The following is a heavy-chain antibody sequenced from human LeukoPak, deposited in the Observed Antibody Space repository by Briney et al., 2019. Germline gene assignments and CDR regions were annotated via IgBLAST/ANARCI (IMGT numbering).Heavy chain of an antibody. V-gene: IGHV3-9*01. CDR3: AKVGGDYSSSWYGTFDY. J-gene: IGHJ4*02. CDR1: GFTFDDYA. Sequence: GRCLRLSCAASGFTFDDYAMHWVRQAPGKGLEWVSGISWNSGSIGYADSVKGRFTISRDNAKNSLYLQMNSLRAEDTALYYCAKVGGDYSSSWYGTFDYWGQGTLVTVSS. D-gene: IGHD6-13*01. CDR2: ISWNSGSI.